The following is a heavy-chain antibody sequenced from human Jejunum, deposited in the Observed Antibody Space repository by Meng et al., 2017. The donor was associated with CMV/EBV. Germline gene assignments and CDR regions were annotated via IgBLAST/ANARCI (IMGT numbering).Heavy chain of an antibody. J-gene: IGHJ4*02. D-gene: IGHD1-26*01. Sequence: SCATSGVSLSKYMMHWVRQAPGKGLEWVALISYDGSSTVYVESVRGRFTVSKDISRNTLYLQMDNLRPEDAAVYYCATYMYSYGDFWGQGTLVTVSS. CDR3: ATYMYSYGDF. CDR1: GVSLSKYM. V-gene: IGHV3-30*04. CDR2: ISYDGSST.